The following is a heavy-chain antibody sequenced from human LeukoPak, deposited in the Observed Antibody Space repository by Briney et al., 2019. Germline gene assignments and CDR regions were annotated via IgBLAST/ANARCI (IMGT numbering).Heavy chain of an antibody. D-gene: IGHD1-26*01. V-gene: IGHV4-39*07. Sequence: SETLSLTCTVSGDSVSSRRYYWGWIRQTPGKGLEWIATMYYGGSTSYNPSLKSRVTISLDTSKNQFSLKLSSVTAADTAVYYCAREYSGSYYDYYYYYMDVWGKGTTVTVSS. CDR1: GDSVSSRRYY. J-gene: IGHJ6*03. CDR3: AREYSGSYYDYYYYYMDV. CDR2: MYYGGST.